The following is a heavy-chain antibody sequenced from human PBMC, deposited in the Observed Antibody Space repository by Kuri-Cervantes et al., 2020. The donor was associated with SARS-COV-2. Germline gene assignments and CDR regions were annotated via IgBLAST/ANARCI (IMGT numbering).Heavy chain of an antibody. CDR3: ARDNCSGGSCYGYYYMDV. V-gene: IGHV4-59*12. Sequence: GSLRLSCTVSGGSISSYYWSWIRQPPGKGLEWIGYIYYSGSTNYNPSLKSRVTISVDTSKNQFSLKLSSVTAADTAVYYCARDNCSGGSCYGYYYMDVWGKGTTVTVSS. CDR2: IYYSGST. D-gene: IGHD2-15*01. CDR1: GGSISSYY. J-gene: IGHJ6*03.